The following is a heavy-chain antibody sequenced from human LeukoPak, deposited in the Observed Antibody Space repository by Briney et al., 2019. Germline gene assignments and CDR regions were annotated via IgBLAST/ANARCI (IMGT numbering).Heavy chain of an antibody. Sequence: GASVKVSCKASGDTFSRYAISWVRQAPGQGPKWMGGIIPIFGTADYAQKFQGRVTITADESTSTAYMELSSLRSEDTAVYYCARGRPYAFDIWGQGTMVTVSS. CDR3: ARGRPYAFDI. V-gene: IGHV1-69*13. J-gene: IGHJ3*02. CDR1: GDTFSRYA. CDR2: IIPIFGTA.